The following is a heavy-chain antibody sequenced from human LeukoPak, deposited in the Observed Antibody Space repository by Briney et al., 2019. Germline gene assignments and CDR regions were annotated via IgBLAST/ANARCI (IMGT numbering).Heavy chain of an antibody. Sequence: GGSLRLSCTASGFTFCDYAMSWFRQAPGKGLEWVGFIRSKAYGGTTEYAAPVKGRFTISRDDSKSIAYLQMNSLKTEDTAVYFCAREDGYCSGGNCNSYFDSWGQGTLVTVSS. V-gene: IGHV3-49*03. D-gene: IGHD2-15*01. CDR1: GFTFCDYA. CDR2: IRSKAYGGTT. J-gene: IGHJ4*02. CDR3: AREDGYCSGGNCNSYFDS.